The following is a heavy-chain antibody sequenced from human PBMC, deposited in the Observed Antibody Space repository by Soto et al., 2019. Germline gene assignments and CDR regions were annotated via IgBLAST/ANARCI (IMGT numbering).Heavy chain of an antibody. V-gene: IGHV3-23*01. Sequence: PGGSLRLSCAASGFSFSGYAMSWVRQAPGKGLEWVSSITASGDPTYYADSVKGRFTISRDNSKNILYLQLNILRVDDTALYYCVEPGAYWTRWGQGTLVTVSS. J-gene: IGHJ4*02. CDR1: GFSFSGYA. D-gene: IGHD1-1*01. CDR3: VEPGAYWTR. CDR2: ITASGDPT.